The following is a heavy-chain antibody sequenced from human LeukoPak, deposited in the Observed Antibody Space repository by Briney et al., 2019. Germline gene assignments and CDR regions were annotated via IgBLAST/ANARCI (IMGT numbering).Heavy chain of an antibody. Sequence: SETLSLTCTVSGGSISSSSYYWGWIRQPPGKGLEWIGSIYYSGSTYYNPSLKSRVAISVDTSKNQFSPKLSSVTAADTAVYYCARRNYDFWSGYLYYYYGMDVWGQGTTVTVSS. J-gene: IGHJ6*02. D-gene: IGHD3-3*01. CDR2: IYYSGST. V-gene: IGHV4-39*01. CDR3: ARRNYDFWSGYLYYYYGMDV. CDR1: GGSISSSSYY.